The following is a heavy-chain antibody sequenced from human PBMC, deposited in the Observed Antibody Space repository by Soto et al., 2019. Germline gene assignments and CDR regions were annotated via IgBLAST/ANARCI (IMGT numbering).Heavy chain of an antibody. Sequence: QVQLVQSGAEVKKPGSSVKVSCKASGGTFSSYAISWVRQAPGQGLEWMGGIIPIFGTANYAQKFQGRVPMTADESTSTAYRELSSLRSEDTAVYYCERASEVVAATHRSSRYYYYSGMDVWGQGTTVTVSS. CDR2: IIPIFGTA. D-gene: IGHD2-15*01. J-gene: IGHJ6*02. CDR1: GGTFSSYA. CDR3: ERASEVVAATHRSSRYYYYSGMDV. V-gene: IGHV1-69*12.